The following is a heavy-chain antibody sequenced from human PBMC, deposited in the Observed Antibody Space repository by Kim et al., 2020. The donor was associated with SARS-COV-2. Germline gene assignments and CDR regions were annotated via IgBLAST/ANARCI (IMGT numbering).Heavy chain of an antibody. CDR1: GGSITSSSYY. Sequence: SETLSLTCTVSGGSITSSSYYWGWIRQPPGKGLEWIGSIYYSGTTYYNPSLKSRVSVSVDTSKNQFSLRLTSVTAADTAVYYCARHAGGRCCGGDCVWGYWGQGTLVTVSS. CDR3: ARHAGGRCCGGDCVWGY. V-gene: IGHV4-39*01. J-gene: IGHJ4*02. D-gene: IGHD2-21*02. CDR2: IYYSGTT.